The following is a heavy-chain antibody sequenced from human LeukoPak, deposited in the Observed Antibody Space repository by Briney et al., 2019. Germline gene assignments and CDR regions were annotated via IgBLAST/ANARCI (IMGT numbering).Heavy chain of an antibody. V-gene: IGHV3-48*01. CDR3: ARGVGVACGGDCYSNFDY. Sequence: PGGSLRLSCAASGFTFSSYSMNWVRQAPGKGLEWVSYISSSSSTIYYADSVKGRFTISRDNAKNSLYLQMNSLRAEDTAVYYCARGVGVACGGDCYSNFDYWGQGTLVTVSS. CDR1: GFTFSSYS. CDR2: ISSSSSTI. J-gene: IGHJ4*02. D-gene: IGHD2-21*02.